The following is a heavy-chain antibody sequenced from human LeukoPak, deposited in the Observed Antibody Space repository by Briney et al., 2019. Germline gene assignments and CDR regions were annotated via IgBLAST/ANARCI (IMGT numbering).Heavy chain of an antibody. CDR1: GFTFSSNY. J-gene: IGHJ3*02. CDR3: ARESAAAFDI. V-gene: IGHV3-53*04. CDR2: IYSGGSP. Sequence: GGSLRLSCAASGFTFSSNYMSWVRQAPGEGLEWVSVIYSGGSPYYADSVKGRFTISRHNSKNTLYLQMNSLRAEDTAVYYCARESAAAFDIWGQGTMVTVSS.